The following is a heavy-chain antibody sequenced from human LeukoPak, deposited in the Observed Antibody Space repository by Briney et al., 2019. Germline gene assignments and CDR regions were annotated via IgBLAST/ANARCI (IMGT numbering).Heavy chain of an antibody. V-gene: IGHV1-69*04. Sequence: ASVKVSCKASGGTFSSYAISWVRQAPGQGLEWMGRIIPILGIANYAQKFQGRVTITADKSTSTAYMELSSLRSEDTAVYYCAKAQKRVIVVVRAVLPPPDYWGQGTLVTVSS. D-gene: IGHD3-22*01. J-gene: IGHJ4*02. CDR3: AKAQKRVIVVVRAVLPPPDY. CDR1: GGTFSSYA. CDR2: IIPILGIA.